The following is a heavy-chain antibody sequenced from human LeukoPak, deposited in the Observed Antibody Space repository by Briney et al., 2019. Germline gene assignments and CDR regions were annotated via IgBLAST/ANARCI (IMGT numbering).Heavy chain of an antibody. CDR3: ASAKVELGQRAYNWFDP. CDR2: IRQDGNEM. Sequence: GGSLRLSCAASGFSFSTFWMTWVRQPPGGGLEWLANIRQDGNEMYYVDSVKGRFTISRDNAKNSLYLQMNKLRPEDTATYYCASAKVELGQRAYNWFDPRGQGTLVTVSS. V-gene: IGHV3-7*01. CDR1: GFSFSTFW. J-gene: IGHJ5*02. D-gene: IGHD1/OR15-1a*01.